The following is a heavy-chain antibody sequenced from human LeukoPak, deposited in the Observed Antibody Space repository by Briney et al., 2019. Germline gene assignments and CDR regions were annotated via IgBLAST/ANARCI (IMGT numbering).Heavy chain of an antibody. D-gene: IGHD3-10*01. CDR1: GGSSSGYY. CDR2: INHSGST. J-gene: IGHJ4*02. Sequence: PSETLSLTCAVYGGSSSGYYWSWIRQPPGKGLEWIGEINHSGSTNYNPSLKSRVTISVDTSKNQFSLKLTSVTAADTAVYYCARTYYFGSGSYHFDYWGQGTLVTVSS. V-gene: IGHV4-34*01. CDR3: ARTYYFGSGSYHFDY.